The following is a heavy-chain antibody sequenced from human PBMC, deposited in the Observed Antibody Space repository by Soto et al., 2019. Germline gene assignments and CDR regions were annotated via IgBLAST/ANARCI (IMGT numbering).Heavy chain of an antibody. D-gene: IGHD2-2*01. CDR1: GGSIRYNSYY. Sequence: SETLSLTCSVSGGSIRYNSYYWVWIRQPPGKGLEWVGGIFYTGTTYYSPSLKDRVTISVDTSKNSFSLNLTSVTAADTAVYFCARLVVVAPVANAWGQGTLVTVSS. V-gene: IGHV4-39*02. J-gene: IGHJ5*02. CDR3: ARLVVVAPVANA. CDR2: IFYTGTT.